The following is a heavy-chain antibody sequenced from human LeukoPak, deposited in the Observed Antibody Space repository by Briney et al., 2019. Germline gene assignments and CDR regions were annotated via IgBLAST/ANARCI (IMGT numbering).Heavy chain of an antibody. Sequence: PSETLSLTCTVSGGSISSSSYYWGWIRQPPGKGLEWIGSIYYSGSTYYNPSLKSRVTISVDTSKNQFSLKLSSVTAADTAVYYCARLESRGVSDYWGQGTLVTVSS. CDR3: ARLESRGVSDY. V-gene: IGHV4-39*07. J-gene: IGHJ4*02. D-gene: IGHD3-10*01. CDR2: IYYSGST. CDR1: GGSISSSSYY.